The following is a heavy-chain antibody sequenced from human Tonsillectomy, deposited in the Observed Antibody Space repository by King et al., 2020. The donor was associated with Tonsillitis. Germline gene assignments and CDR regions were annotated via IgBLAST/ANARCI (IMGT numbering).Heavy chain of an antibody. J-gene: IGHJ3*01. CDR2: IGGYSGDT. D-gene: IGHD1-14*01. V-gene: IGHV1-18*01. CDR3: ARAGTDFDTFDV. Sequence: QLVQSGAEVKKPGASVKVSCKASGYTFSRYGISWVRRAPGQGLEWMGWIGGYSGDTNYAQKFQGRVTMIRDTSTSTAYMELRSLRFNDTAVYYCARAGTDFDTFDVWGQETMVTVSS. CDR1: GYTFSRYG.